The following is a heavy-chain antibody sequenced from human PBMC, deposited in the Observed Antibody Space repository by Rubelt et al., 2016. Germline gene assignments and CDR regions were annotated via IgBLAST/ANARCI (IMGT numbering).Heavy chain of an antibody. D-gene: IGHD3-3*01. CDR1: GFTFSAYW. CDR3: AVSGYSVDGFDY. J-gene: IGHJ4*02. CDR2: IKEDGSET. Sequence: EVQLVESGGGLVQPGGSLRLSCAASGFTFSAYWMSWVRQAPGKGLEWVANIKEDGSETFYVDSVKGRFTISRDNSKNTLYLQMNSLRAEDTAVYYCAVSGYSVDGFDYWGQGTLVTVSS. V-gene: IGHV3-7*05.